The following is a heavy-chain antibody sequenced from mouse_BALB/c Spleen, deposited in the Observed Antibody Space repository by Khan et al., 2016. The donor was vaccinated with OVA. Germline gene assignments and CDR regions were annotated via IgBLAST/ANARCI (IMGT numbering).Heavy chain of an antibody. CDR3: ARGYDFFAY. V-gene: IGHV1-26*01. CDR1: GYSFTGYY. D-gene: IGHD2-14*01. J-gene: IGHJ3*01. CDR2: VNPNTGNT. Sequence: EVQLVESGPDLVKPGASVKMSCKASGYSFTGYYMNWVKQSHGKSLECIGRVNPNTGNTNYNQKFKGKAILIVDTSSSTAYMEPRSLTSEDSAVYYCARGYDFFAYWGQGTLVTVSA.